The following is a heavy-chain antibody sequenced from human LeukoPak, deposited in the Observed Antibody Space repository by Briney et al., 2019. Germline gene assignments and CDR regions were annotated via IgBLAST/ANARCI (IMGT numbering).Heavy chain of an antibody. Sequence: PGGSLRLSCAASGFTFSGYGMSWVRQAPGKGLKWVSAISGSGGSTYYADSVKGRITISRDNSKNTLYLQMNSLGAEDTAVYYCAKGVGYCSGGSCQQFDYWGQGTLVTVSS. CDR3: AKGVGYCSGGSCQQFDY. D-gene: IGHD2-15*01. CDR2: ISGSGGST. CDR1: GFTFSGYG. J-gene: IGHJ4*02. V-gene: IGHV3-23*01.